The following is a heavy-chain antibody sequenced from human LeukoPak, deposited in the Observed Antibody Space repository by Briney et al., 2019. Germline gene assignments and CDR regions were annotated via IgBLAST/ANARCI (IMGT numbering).Heavy chain of an antibody. D-gene: IGHD1-14*01. CDR1: GGSISSSSYY. Sequence: SETLSLTCTVSGGSISSSSYYWGWIRQPPGKGLEWIGSIYHSGSTYYNPSLKSRVTISVDTSKNQFSLKLSSVTAADTAVYYCARNGAYNLDYWGQGTLVTVSS. CDR3: ARNGAYNLDY. J-gene: IGHJ4*02. V-gene: IGHV4-39*07. CDR2: IYHSGST.